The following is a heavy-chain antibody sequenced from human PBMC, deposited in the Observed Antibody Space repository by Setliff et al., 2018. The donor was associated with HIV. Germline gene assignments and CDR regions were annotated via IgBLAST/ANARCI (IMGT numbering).Heavy chain of an antibody. V-gene: IGHV4-59*11. CDR3: ARSIARDYWYFGH. J-gene: IGHJ2*01. Sequence: PSETLSLTCAVSGVSISSQYWSWIRQPPGKGLEWIGFVYYSGGPIYNPSFKSRVSISVDTLKNRFSLKLSSVTAADTAVYYCARSIARDYWYFGHWGRGSLVTVSS. CDR1: GVSISSQY. D-gene: IGHD6-6*01. CDR2: VYYSGGP.